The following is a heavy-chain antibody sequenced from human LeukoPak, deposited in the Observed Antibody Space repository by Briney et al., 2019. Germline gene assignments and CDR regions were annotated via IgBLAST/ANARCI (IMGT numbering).Heavy chain of an antibody. Sequence: SETLSLTCTVSGGSISSYYWSWIRQPPGKGLEWIGYIYYSGSTNYNPSLKSRVTISVDTSKNQFSLKLSSVTAADTAVYYCARVPGIQGYYYMDVWGKGTTVTVSS. CDR1: GGSISSYY. V-gene: IGHV4-59*01. CDR2: IYYSGST. CDR3: ARVPGIQGYYYMDV. J-gene: IGHJ6*03.